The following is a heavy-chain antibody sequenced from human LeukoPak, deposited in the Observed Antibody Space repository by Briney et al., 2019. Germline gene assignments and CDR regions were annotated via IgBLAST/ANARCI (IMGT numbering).Heavy chain of an antibody. V-gene: IGHV3-23*01. CDR3: ATSMAQDVDAFHI. CDR2: ISGSGGST. D-gene: IGHD2-21*01. J-gene: IGHJ3*02. CDR1: GFTFSSYA. Sequence: GGSLRLSCAASGFTFSSYAMSWVRQAPGKGLEWVSAISGSGGSTYYADSVKGRFTISRDNAKNSLYLQMNNLRAEDTAMFYCATSMAQDVDAFHIWGQGTMVTVSS.